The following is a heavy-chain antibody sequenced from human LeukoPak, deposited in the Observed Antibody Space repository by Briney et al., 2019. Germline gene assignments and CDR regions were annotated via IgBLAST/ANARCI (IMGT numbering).Heavy chain of an antibody. CDR1: GFTFSTYG. D-gene: IGHD2-15*01. CDR3: VKDSASTATNYYYYWGMNV. Sequence: GGSLRLSRAASGFTFSTYGMHWVRQAPGKGLEWVATISDNGASTYYADSIKGRSTISRNNGKNTLSLQLDSLRPGDTAVYYCVKDSASTATNYYYYWGMNVWGQGTTVTVSS. V-gene: IGHV3-30*18. CDR2: ISDNGAST. J-gene: IGHJ6*02.